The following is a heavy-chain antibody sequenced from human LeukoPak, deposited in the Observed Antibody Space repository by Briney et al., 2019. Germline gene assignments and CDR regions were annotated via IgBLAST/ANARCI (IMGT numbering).Heavy chain of an antibody. V-gene: IGHV4-59*01. Sequence: SETLSLTCTVSGGSISSYYWSWVRQPPGKGLEWVGYIYYSGSTNYTPSLKSRVTISVDTSKNQFSLKLSSVTAADTAVYYCARTWVDAFDIWGQGTMVTV. CDR2: IYYSGST. D-gene: IGHD7-27*01. CDR3: ARTWVDAFDI. CDR1: GGSISSYY. J-gene: IGHJ3*02.